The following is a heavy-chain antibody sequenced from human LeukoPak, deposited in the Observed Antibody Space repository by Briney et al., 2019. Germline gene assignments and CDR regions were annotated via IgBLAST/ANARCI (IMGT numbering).Heavy chain of an antibody. V-gene: IGHV4-4*07. D-gene: IGHD2-2*01. Sequence: PSETLSLTCTVSGGSISSYYWRWIRQPAGKGLEWIGRIYTSGSTNYNPSLKSRVTMSVDTSKNPFPLKLSSVTAADTAVYYCARDRVPAAPSDYYYYYGMDVWGQGTTVTVSS. CDR1: GGSISSYY. CDR2: IYTSGST. CDR3: ARDRVPAAPSDYYYYYGMDV. J-gene: IGHJ6*02.